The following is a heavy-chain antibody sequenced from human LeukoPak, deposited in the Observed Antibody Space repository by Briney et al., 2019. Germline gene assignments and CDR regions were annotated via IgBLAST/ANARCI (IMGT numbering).Heavy chain of an antibody. J-gene: IGHJ3*02. CDR3: ARLAPDSYDYVWGSYGAFDI. V-gene: IGHV4-61*05. Sequence: PSETLSLTCTVSGGSISSSSYYWGWIRQPPGKGLEWIGYIYYSGSTNYNPSLKSRVTISVDTSKNQFSLKLSSVTAADTAVYYCARLAPDSYDYVWGSYGAFDIWGQGTMVTVSS. CDR2: IYYSGST. D-gene: IGHD3-16*01. CDR1: GGSISSSSYY.